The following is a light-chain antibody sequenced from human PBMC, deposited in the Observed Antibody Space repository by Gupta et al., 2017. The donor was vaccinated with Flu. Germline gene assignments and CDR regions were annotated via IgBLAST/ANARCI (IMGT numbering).Light chain of an antibody. CDR3: SSYTSNNTVL. CDR1: SSDVGPYNF. Sequence: SSDVGPYNFVSWYQQHPGKAPKVMSYEVSNRPSGVSNRFSGSKSGNTASLTISGLQAEDEGGYYCSSYTSNNTVLFGGGTKLTVL. V-gene: IGLV2-14*01. J-gene: IGLJ2*01. CDR2: EVS.